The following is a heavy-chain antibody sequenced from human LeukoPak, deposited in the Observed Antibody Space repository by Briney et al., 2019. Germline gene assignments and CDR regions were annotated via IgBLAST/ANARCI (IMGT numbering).Heavy chain of an antibody. J-gene: IGHJ4*02. D-gene: IGHD2-2*01. Sequence: GASVKVSCKASGYTFTGDYMHWVRQAPGQGLEWMGWINPNSGGTNYAQKFQGRVTMTRDTSISTAYMELSRLRSDDTAVYYCARSTGRVVPAAINYWGQGTLVTVSS. CDR3: ARSTGRVVPAAINY. CDR2: INPNSGGT. V-gene: IGHV1-2*02. CDR1: GYTFTGDY.